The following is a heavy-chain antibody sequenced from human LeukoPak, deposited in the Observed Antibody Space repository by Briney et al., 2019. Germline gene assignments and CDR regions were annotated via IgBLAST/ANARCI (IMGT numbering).Heavy chain of an antibody. CDR3: AKDNDGAFDI. CDR1: GFTFDDYA. J-gene: IGHJ3*02. CDR2: ISWNSGSI. Sequence: EPGGSLRLSCAASGFTFDDYAMHWVRQAPGKGLEWVSGISWNSGSIGYADSVKGRFTISRDNAENSLYLQMNSLRAEDTALYYCAKDNDGAFDIWGQGTMVTVSS. V-gene: IGHV3-9*01.